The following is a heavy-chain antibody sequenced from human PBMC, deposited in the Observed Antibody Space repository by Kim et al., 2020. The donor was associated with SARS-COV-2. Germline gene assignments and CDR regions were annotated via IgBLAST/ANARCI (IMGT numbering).Heavy chain of an antibody. D-gene: IGHD7-27*01. CDR2: IRDDGST. V-gene: IGHV3-23*01. CDR1: GFPFSSHS. J-gene: IGHJ5*02. Sequence: GGSLRLSCAASGFPFSSHSLSWFRQGPGKILEWVSDIRDDGSTYYTDSVKGRFTVSRDNSKNTAYLQMNALRAGDTALYYCAGHGDSSSWGPGTLVTVST. CDR3: AGHGDSSS.